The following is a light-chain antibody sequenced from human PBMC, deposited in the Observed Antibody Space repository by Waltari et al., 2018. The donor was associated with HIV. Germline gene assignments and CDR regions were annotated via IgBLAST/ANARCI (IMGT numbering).Light chain of an antibody. CDR1: KLGNKY. V-gene: IGLV3-1*01. CDR2: QDN. Sequence: SYELTQPPSVSVSPGQTASITCSGDKLGNKYACWYQQKPGQSPVLVIYQDNQRPSGIPWRFSGSNSGNTATLPVSGTQAMDEADYYCQAWDSSTDVVFGGGTKLTVL. CDR3: QAWDSSTDVV. J-gene: IGLJ2*01.